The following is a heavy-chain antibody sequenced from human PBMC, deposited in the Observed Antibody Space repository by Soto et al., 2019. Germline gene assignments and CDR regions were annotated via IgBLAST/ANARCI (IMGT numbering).Heavy chain of an antibody. CDR2: ISRSGSTI. Sequence: EVQLVESGGGLVQPGGSLRLSCAASGLTFGSYEMNWVRQAPGKGLEWVSYISRSGSTIYYADSVKGRVTISRDNAKNSLYLQMNSLRAEDTAVYYCARDGRIRRPDWYFDLWGRGTLVTVSS. V-gene: IGHV3-48*03. CDR1: GLTFGSYE. CDR3: ARDGRIRRPDWYFDL. D-gene: IGHD2-15*01. J-gene: IGHJ2*01.